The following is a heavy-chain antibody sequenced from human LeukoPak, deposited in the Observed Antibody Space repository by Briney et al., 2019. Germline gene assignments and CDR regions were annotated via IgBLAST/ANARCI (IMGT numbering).Heavy chain of an antibody. Sequence: GGSLRLSCAASGFTVSTAGFIFNNAWMSWVRQAPGKGLEWVGRIKSKSDGGTTDYGAPVKGRFTFSRDDSKNTVYLQMNSLKTEDTAVYYCTTDLLDYWGQGTLVTVSS. J-gene: IGHJ4*02. V-gene: IGHV3-15*01. CDR1: GFTVSTAGFIFNNAW. CDR2: IKSKSDGGTT. CDR3: TTDLLDY.